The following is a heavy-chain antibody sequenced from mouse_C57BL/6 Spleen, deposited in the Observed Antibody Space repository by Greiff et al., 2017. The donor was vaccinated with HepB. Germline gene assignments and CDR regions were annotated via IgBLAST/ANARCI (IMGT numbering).Heavy chain of an antibody. V-gene: IGHV1-26*01. D-gene: IGHD5-1*01. CDR1: GYTFTDYY. J-gene: IGHJ1*03. CDR2: INPNNGGT. CDR3: ARRSNSDV. Sequence: EVQLQQSGPELVKPGASVKISCKASGYTFTDYYMNWVKQSHGKSLEWIGDINPNNGGTSYNQKFKGKATLTVDKSSSTAYMELRSLTSEDSAVYYCARRSNSDVWGTGTTVTVSS.